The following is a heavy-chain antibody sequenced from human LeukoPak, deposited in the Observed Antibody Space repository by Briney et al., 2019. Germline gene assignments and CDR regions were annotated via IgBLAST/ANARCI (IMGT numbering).Heavy chain of an antibody. Sequence: ASVKVSCKASGGTFSSYAISWVRQAPGQGLEWMGRIIPILGIANYAQKFQGRVTITADKSTSTAYMEPSSLRSEDTAVYYCARNAIGGMNYYYGMDVWGQGTTVTVSS. J-gene: IGHJ6*02. D-gene: IGHD3-16*01. CDR2: IIPILGIA. CDR3: ARNAIGGMNYYYGMDV. V-gene: IGHV1-69*04. CDR1: GGTFSSYA.